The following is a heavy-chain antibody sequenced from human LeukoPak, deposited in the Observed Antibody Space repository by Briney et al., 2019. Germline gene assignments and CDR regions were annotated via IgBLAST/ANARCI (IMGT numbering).Heavy chain of an antibody. D-gene: IGHD5-24*01. J-gene: IGHJ4*02. CDR3: ARARDGYRTDYFDY. V-gene: IGHV3-33*01. CDR2: IWYDGSNK. CDR1: GFTFSSYG. Sequence: PGGSLRLSCAASGFTFSSYGMHWVRQAPGKGLEWVAVIWYDGSNKYYADSVKGRFTISRDNSKNTLYLQMSSMRAEDTAVYYCARARDGYRTDYFDYWGQGTLVTVSS.